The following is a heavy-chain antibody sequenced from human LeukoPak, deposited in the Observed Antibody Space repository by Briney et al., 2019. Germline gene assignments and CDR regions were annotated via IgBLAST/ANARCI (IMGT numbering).Heavy chain of an antibody. CDR2: ISGSGGST. J-gene: IGHJ4*02. Sequence: GGTLRLSCAASGFTFSSYGMSWVRQAPGKGLEWVSAISGSGGSTYYADSVKGRFTISRDNSKNTLYLQMNSLRAEDTAVYYCARILDSAWGELGYWGQGTLVTVSS. CDR3: ARILDSAWGELGY. D-gene: IGHD6-19*01. CDR1: GFTFSSYG. V-gene: IGHV3-23*01.